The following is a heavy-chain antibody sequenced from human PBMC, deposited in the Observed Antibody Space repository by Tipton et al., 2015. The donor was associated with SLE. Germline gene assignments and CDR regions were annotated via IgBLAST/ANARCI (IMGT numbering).Heavy chain of an antibody. J-gene: IGHJ1*01. CDR3: ARAPQGVIATRGLELQH. CDR2: INWNGGST. Sequence: SLRLSCAASGFTFDDYGMSWVRQAPGKGLEWVSGINWNGGSTGYADSVKGRFTISRDNAKNSLYLQMNSLRAEDTALYYCARAPQGVIATRGLELQHWGQGTLVTVSS. V-gene: IGHV3-20*04. D-gene: IGHD2-21*01. CDR1: GFTFDDYG.